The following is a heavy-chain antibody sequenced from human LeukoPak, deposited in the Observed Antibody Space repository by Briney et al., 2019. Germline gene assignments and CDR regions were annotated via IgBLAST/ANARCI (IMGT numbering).Heavy chain of an antibody. Sequence: GGSLRLSCAASGFTFSSYGMHWVRQAPGKGLEWVAVIWYDGSNKYYADSVKGRFTISRDNSKNTLYLQMNSLRAEDTAVYYCARDASSWYPLFDYWGQGILVTVSS. CDR1: GFTFSSYG. D-gene: IGHD6-13*01. CDR3: ARDASSWYPLFDY. CDR2: IWYDGSNK. J-gene: IGHJ4*02. V-gene: IGHV3-33*01.